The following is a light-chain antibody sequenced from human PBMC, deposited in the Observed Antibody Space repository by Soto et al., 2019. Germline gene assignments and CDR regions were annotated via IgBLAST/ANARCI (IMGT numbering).Light chain of an antibody. CDR3: SSFTFSNTRV. CDR2: DVS. J-gene: IGLJ2*01. CDR1: SSDVGGYDY. V-gene: IGLV2-14*03. Sequence: QPVLTQPASVSGSPGQSITISCTGTSSDVGGYDYVSWYQQHPGKAPKLMICDVSDRPSGVSDRFSGSKSGNTASLTISGLQAEDEADYYCSSFTFSNTRVFGGGTQLTVL.